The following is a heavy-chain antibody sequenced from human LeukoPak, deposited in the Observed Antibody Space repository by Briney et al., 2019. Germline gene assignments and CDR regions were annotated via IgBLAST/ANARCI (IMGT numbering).Heavy chain of an antibody. CDR1: GGSISSYY. J-gene: IGHJ3*02. D-gene: IGHD3-22*01. CDR2: IYYSGST. CDR3: ARVDGYYPINRDAFDI. V-gene: IGHV4-59*08. Sequence: SETLSLTCTVSGGSISSYYWSWIRQPPGKGLEWIGYIYYSGSTNYNPSLKSRVTISVDTSKNQFSLKLSSVTAADTAVYYCARVDGYYPINRDAFDIWGQGTMVTVSS.